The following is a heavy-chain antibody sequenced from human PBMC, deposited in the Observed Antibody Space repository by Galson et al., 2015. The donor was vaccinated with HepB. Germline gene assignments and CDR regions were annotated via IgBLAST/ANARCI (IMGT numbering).Heavy chain of an antibody. D-gene: IGHD3-10*01. CDR2: IKSKADGETS. J-gene: IGHJ3*02. V-gene: IGHV3-15*01. CDR1: GLTFKNAW. Sequence: SLRLSCAVSGLTFKNAWMSWVRQAPGEGLEWVGHIKSKADGETSYYAAPVKGRFTISRDDSKNILFLQMTSLQTEDTAMYYCATDSGVRGVYDAFDIWGQGAMVTVSS. CDR3: ATDSGVRGVYDAFDI.